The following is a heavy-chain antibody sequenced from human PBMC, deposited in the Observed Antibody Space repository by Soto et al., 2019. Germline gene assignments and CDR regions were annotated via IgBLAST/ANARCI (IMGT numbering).Heavy chain of an antibody. V-gene: IGHV3-23*01. D-gene: IGHD1-26*01. CDR2: ISGSGFKK. J-gene: IGHJ5*02. Sequence: GGSLRLSCAASGLIFENFGMSWGRQAPGKGLEWISSISGSGFKKYYADSVKGRFTISRDNSKSTVYLELNNLSAEDTAVYHCAKNQGVELVPLATVDWFDPWGQGSVVTVSS. CDR1: GLIFENFG. CDR3: AKNQGVELVPLATVDWFDP.